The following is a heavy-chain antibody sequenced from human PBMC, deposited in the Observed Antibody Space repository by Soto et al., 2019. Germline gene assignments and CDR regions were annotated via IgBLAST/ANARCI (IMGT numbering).Heavy chain of an antibody. CDR2: LHYSGST. J-gene: IGHJ5*02. Sequence: PSETLSLTCNVSGGSVSSGGYYWSWIRQHPGKGLEWIGYLHYSGSTYYNPSLKSRVTMSIDTSKNLFSLNLGHVTAADTAVYYCARAGGAGSGHDWFDPWGEGTLVTVSS. V-gene: IGHV4-31*03. CDR3: ARAGGAGSGHDWFDP. D-gene: IGHD6-13*01. CDR1: GGSVSSGGYY.